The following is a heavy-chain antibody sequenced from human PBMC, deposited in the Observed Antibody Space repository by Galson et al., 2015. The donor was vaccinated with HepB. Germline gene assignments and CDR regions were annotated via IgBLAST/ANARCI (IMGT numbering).Heavy chain of an antibody. CDR1: GFTFSSYA. CDR2: ISYDGSNK. J-gene: IGHJ4*02. V-gene: IGHV3-30*04. CDR3: ARGFYDILTYFDY. Sequence: SLRLSCAASGFTFSSYAMHWVRQAPGKGLEWVAVISYDGSNKYYADSVKGRFTISRDNSKNTLYLQMNSLRAEDTAVYYCARGFYDILTYFDYWGQGTLVTVSS. D-gene: IGHD3-9*01.